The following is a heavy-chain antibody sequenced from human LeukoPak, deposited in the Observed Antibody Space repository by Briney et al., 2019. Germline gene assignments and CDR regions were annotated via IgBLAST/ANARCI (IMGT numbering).Heavy chain of an antibody. Sequence: ASVKVSCKTSGYTFTGYYMHWVRQAPGQGLEWMGWINPNSGGTNYAQKLQGRVTMTTDTSTSTAYMELRSLRSDDTAVYYCARDPYDSSGYYNWFDPWGQGTLVTVSS. CDR2: INPNSGGT. CDR1: GYTFTGYY. CDR3: ARDPYDSSGYYNWFDP. D-gene: IGHD3-22*01. J-gene: IGHJ5*02. V-gene: IGHV1-2*02.